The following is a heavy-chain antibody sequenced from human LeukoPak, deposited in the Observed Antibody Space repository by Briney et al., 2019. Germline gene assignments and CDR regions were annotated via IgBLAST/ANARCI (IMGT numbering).Heavy chain of an antibody. CDR1: GGSFSGYY. V-gene: IGHV4-34*01. D-gene: IGHD3-10*01. CDR2: INHSGST. CDR3: ARGSKVRGVSYFDY. J-gene: IGHJ4*02. Sequence: SETLSLTCAVYGGSFSGYYWSWIRQPPGKGLEWIGEINHSGSTNYNPSLKSRVTISVDTTKNQFSLKLSSVTAADTAVYYCARGSKVRGVSYFDYWGQGTLVTVSP.